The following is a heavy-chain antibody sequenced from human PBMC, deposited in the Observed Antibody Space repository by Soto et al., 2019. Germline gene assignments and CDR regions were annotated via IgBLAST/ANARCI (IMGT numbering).Heavy chain of an antibody. Sequence: SETLSLTCAVSGYSISSGYYWGWIRQPPGKGLEWIGSIYHSGSTYYNPSLKSRVTISVDTSKNQFSLKLSSVTAADTAVYYCARDIRLDGYASFDYWGQGTLVTVSS. CDR1: GYSISSGYY. CDR2: IYHSGST. V-gene: IGHV4-38-2*02. D-gene: IGHD2-8*01. CDR3: ARDIRLDGYASFDY. J-gene: IGHJ4*02.